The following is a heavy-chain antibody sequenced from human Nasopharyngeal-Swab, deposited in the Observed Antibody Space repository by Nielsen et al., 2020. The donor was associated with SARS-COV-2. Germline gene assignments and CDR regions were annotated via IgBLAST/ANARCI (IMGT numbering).Heavy chain of an antibody. Sequence: GESLKISYKGSGYSFTSYWIGWVRQMPGKGLEWMGIIYPGDSDTRYSPSFQGQVTISADKSISTAYLQWSSLKASDTAMYYCARTPDPDGYYNYYYYYGMDVWGQGTTVTVSS. CDR1: GYSFTSYW. J-gene: IGHJ6*02. D-gene: IGHD3-22*01. V-gene: IGHV5-51*01. CDR2: IYPGDSDT. CDR3: ARTPDPDGYYNYYYYYGMDV.